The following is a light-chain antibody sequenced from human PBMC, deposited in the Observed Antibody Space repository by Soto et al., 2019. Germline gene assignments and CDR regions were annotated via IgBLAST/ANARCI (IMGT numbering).Light chain of an antibody. CDR3: QQSYSTRLT. CDR1: QSISSY. J-gene: IGKJ4*01. Sequence: DIQMTQSPSSLSASVGARVTITCRASQSISSYLNWYQQKPGKAPKLLIYAASSLQSGVPSRFSGSGSGTDFTLTISSLQPEDVATYYCQQSYSTRLTFGGGTKVEIK. V-gene: IGKV1-39*01. CDR2: AAS.